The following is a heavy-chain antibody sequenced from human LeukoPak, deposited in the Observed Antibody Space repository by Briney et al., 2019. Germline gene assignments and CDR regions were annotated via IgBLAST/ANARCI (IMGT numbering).Heavy chain of an antibody. CDR1: GGSISSYY. J-gene: IGHJ6*02. V-gene: IGHV4-59*08. D-gene: IGHD6-19*01. Sequence: SETLSLTCTVSGGSISSYYWSWIRQPPGKGLEWIGYIYYSGSTNYNPSLKSRVTISVDTSKNQFSLKLSSVTAADTAVYYCARQGSGWYAGGGYYGMDVWGQGTTVTVSS. CDR2: IYYSGST. CDR3: ARQGSGWYAGGGYYGMDV.